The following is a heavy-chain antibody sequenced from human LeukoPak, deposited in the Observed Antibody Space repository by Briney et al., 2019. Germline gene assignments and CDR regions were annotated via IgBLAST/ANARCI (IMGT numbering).Heavy chain of an antibody. Sequence: PGGSLRLSCAASGFTFSSYAMSWVRQAPGKGLEWVSAISGSGGSTYYADSVKGRFTISRDNSKNTLYLQMNSLRAEDTAVYYCAKEASLDFWSGSYVDYWGQGTLVTVSS. J-gene: IGHJ4*02. CDR2: ISGSGGST. CDR3: AKEASLDFWSGSYVDY. V-gene: IGHV3-23*01. D-gene: IGHD3-3*01. CDR1: GFTFSSYA.